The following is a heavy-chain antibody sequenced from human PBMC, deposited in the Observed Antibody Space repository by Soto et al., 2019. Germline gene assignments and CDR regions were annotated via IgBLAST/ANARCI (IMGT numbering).Heavy chain of an antibody. V-gene: IGHV3-33*01. CDR1: GFTFSSYG. CDR3: ARGPNQVMITFGGVIGSPVHY. J-gene: IGHJ4*02. CDR2: IWYDGSNK. Sequence: GGSLRLSCAASGFTFSSYGMHWVRQAPGKGLEWVAVIWYDGSNKYYADSAKGRFTISRDNSKNTLYLQMNSLRAEDTAVYYCARGPNQVMITFGGVIGSPVHYWGQGTLVTVSS. D-gene: IGHD3-16*02.